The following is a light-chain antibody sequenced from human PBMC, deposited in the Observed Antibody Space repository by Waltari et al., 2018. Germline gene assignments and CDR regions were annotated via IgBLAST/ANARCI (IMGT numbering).Light chain of an antibody. J-gene: IGKJ1*01. CDR2: GAA. CDR3: QHYVRLPAT. CDR1: QSVGRS. Sequence: ELVLTQSPGTLSLSPGERATLACRASQSVGRSLAWYQQKPGRAPRLLIFGAASRATGIPDRFSGSGSWTDFSLTISRLEPEDFAVYYCQHYVRLPATFGQGTKVEIK. V-gene: IGKV3-20*01.